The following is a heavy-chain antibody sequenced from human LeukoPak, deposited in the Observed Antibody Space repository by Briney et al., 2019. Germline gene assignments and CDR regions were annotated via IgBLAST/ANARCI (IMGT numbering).Heavy chain of an antibody. J-gene: IGHJ4*02. V-gene: IGHV3-23*01. CDR1: GFTFSSYA. CDR3: ARDLRQYSSGWYYFDY. Sequence: GGSLRLSCAASGFTFSSYAMSWVRQAPGKGLEWVSAIGGSDGSTYYADSVKGRFTISRDDSKNTLYLQMNSLRAEDTAVYYCARDLRQYSSGWYYFDYWGQGTLVTVSS. D-gene: IGHD6-19*01. CDR2: IGGSDGST.